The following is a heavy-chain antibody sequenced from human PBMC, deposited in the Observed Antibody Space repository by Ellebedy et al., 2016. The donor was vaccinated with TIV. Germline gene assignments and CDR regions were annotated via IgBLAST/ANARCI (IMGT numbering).Heavy chain of an antibody. V-gene: IGHV3-7*03. CDR1: GFTFSSYW. J-gene: IGHJ4*02. D-gene: IGHD3-9*01. Sequence: PGGSLRLSCAASGFTFSSYWMTWVRQAPGKGLEWVANIIQDGSEKYYVDSVKGRFTVSRDNAKNSLYLQMNSLRAEDTAVYYCAKGRYYDILMVGYYFDYWGQGTLVTVSS. CDR3: AKGRYYDILMVGYYFDY. CDR2: IIQDGSEK.